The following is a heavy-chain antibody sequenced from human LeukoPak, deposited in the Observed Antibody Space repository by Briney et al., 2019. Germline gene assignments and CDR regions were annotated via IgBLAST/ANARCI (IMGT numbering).Heavy chain of an antibody. J-gene: IGHJ4*02. CDR2: IYHSGST. CDR3: ARVRQGARKITMVRGVIIREYYFDY. CDR1: GGSFSGYY. D-gene: IGHD3-10*01. Sequence: SETLSLTCAVYGGSFSGYYWGWIRQPPGKGLEWIGSIYHSGSTYYNPSLKSRVTISVDTSKNQFSLKLSSVTAADTAVYYCARVRQGARKITMVRGVIIREYYFDYWGQGTLVTVSS. V-gene: IGHV4-38-2*01.